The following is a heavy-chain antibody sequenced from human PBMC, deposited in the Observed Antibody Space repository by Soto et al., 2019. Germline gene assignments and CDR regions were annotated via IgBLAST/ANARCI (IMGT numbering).Heavy chain of an antibody. CDR3: AKGPSTSGWYEFDY. CDR1: GGSISSDY. D-gene: IGHD6-19*01. V-gene: IGHV4-59*08. Sequence: SETLSLTCTVSGGSISSDYWSWIRQPPGKRLEWIGYVSYTESPYYNPSLQSRVTTSLDTSKNHFSLNLSSVTAADTAIYYCAKGPSTSGWYEFDYWGQGTLVTVSS. J-gene: IGHJ4*02. CDR2: VSYTESP.